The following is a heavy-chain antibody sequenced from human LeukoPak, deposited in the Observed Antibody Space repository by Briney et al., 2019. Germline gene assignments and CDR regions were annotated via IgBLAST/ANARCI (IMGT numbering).Heavy chain of an antibody. Sequence: SDTLSLTCAVSGGSISSNKWWSWLRSPPGKGLEWIGEIYHSGSTNYNPSLKSRVTISVDKSKNQFSLNLSSVTDADTAVYYCVRDRELNYWGQGILVTVSS. D-gene: IGHD5-24*01. V-gene: IGHV4-4*02. CDR1: GGSISSNKW. CDR3: VRDRELNY. CDR2: IYHSGST. J-gene: IGHJ4*02.